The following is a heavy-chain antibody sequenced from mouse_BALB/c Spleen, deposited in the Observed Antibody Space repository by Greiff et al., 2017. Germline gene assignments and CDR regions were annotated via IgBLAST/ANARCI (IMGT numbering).Heavy chain of an antibody. CDR2: ISSGSSTI. J-gene: IGHJ4*01. Sequence: EVQLVESGGGLVQPGGSRKLSCAASGFTFSSFGMHWVRQAPEKGLEWVAYISSGSSTIYYADTVKGRFTISRDNPKNTLFLQMTSLRSEDTAMYYCASGRGYYYAMDYWGQGTSVTVSS. CDR1: GFTFSSFG. CDR3: ASGRGYYYAMDY. V-gene: IGHV5-17*02. D-gene: IGHD3-1*01.